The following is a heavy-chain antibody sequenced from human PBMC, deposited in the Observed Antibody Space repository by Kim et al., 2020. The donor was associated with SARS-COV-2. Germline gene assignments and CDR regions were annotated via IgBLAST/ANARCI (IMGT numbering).Heavy chain of an antibody. D-gene: IGHD3-10*01. CDR2: MYTSGQS. V-gene: IGHV4-61*02. CDR3: ARESTSGNYFTVGYFDS. Sequence: SETLSLTCIVSGGSISSGTYYWTYIRQPAGKGLEWIGRMYTSGQSNYNPSLKSRVTISVDTSKNQLSLKLTSVTAADTAVYYCARESTSGNYFTVGYFDSWGQGALVTVSS. CDR1: GGSISSGTYY. J-gene: IGHJ4*02.